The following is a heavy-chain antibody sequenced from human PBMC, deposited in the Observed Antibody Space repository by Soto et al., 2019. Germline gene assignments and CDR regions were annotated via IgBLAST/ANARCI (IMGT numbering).Heavy chain of an antibody. D-gene: IGHD3-22*01. Sequence: QVQLQESTPGLVKPSETLSLTCSVSGGSITSDYWSWIRQPPGKGLESIGYIYYSGNTNYNPSLKSRVTISVDTSKNQFSLKLNSVTAADTAVYYCARTFSYDNNGHYYGGMTWFDPWGQGTLVTVSS. CDR3: ARTFSYDNNGHYYGGMTWFDP. CDR2: IYYSGNT. CDR1: GGSITSDY. J-gene: IGHJ5*02. V-gene: IGHV4-59*01.